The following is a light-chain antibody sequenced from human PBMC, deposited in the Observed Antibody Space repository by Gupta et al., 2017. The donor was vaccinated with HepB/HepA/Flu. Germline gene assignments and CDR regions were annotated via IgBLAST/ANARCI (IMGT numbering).Light chain of an antibody. J-gene: IGLJ2*01. CDR3: CSYAGSYSFVV. CDR2: YVN. V-gene: IGLV2-11*01. Sequence: QSALTQPRSVSGSPGQSVTISCTGTSSDVGAYNYVSWYQQHPGKVPKLMIYYVNQRPSGVPDRFSGSKSANTASLTISGLQAEDEADYYCCSYAGSYSFVVFGGGTKLTVL. CDR1: SSDVGAYNY.